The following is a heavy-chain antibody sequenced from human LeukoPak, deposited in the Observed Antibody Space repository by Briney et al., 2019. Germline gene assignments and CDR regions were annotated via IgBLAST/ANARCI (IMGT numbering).Heavy chain of an antibody. CDR2: ISYDGSNK. CDR3: AKDWGEMATTAFDY. V-gene: IGHV3-30-3*01. D-gene: IGHD3-16*01. J-gene: IGHJ4*02. Sequence: GGSLRLSCAASGFTFSSYAMHWVRQAPGKGLEWVAVISYDGSNKYYADSVKGRFTISRDNSKNTLYLQMNSLRAEDTAVYYCAKDWGEMATTAFDYWGQGTLVTVSS. CDR1: GFTFSSYA.